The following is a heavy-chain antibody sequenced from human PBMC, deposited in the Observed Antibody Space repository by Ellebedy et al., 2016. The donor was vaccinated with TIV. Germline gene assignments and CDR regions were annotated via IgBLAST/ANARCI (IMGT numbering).Heavy chain of an antibody. CDR2: GDTANDNT. D-gene: IGHD3-10*01. V-gene: IGHV1-3*04. CDR1: RYTFSDYV. CDR3: ARTHRGVAAFDY. J-gene: IGHJ4*02. Sequence: ASVKVSXKASRYTFSDYVMQWVRQAPGQSLEWMGWGDTANDNTKYSQKFQGRLTLTRDTSASTAYMELSSLKFEDTAVYYCARTHRGVAAFDYWGQGTLVSVSS.